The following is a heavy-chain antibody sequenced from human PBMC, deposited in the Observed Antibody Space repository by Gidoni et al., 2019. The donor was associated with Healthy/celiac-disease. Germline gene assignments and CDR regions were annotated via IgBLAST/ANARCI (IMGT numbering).Heavy chain of an antibody. Sequence: EVQLLESGGGLVQPGGSLRLSCSASGFTFSSFAMSWVRQARGKGLEWVSAMSGSGGSTYYADSVKGRFTISRDNSKNTLYLQMNSLRAEDTAVYYCAKDYSGYGWGQGTLVTVSS. CDR1: GFTFSSFA. CDR3: AKDYSGYG. CDR2: MSGSGGST. J-gene: IGHJ4*02. V-gene: IGHV3-23*01. D-gene: IGHD3-22*01.